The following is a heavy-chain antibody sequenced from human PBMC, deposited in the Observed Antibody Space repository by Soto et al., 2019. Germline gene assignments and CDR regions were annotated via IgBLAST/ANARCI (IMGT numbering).Heavy chain of an antibody. V-gene: IGHV1-69*13. CDR1: GGTFSSYA. CDR3: ARGNVDDILTGYSPSPRYGMDV. Sequence: VASVKVSCKASGGTFSSYAISWVRQAPGQGLEWMGGIIPIFGTANYTQKFQGRVTITADESTSTAYMELSSLRSEDTAVYYCARGNVDDILTGYSPSPRYGMDVWGQGTTVTVSS. J-gene: IGHJ6*02. D-gene: IGHD3-9*01. CDR2: IIPIFGTA.